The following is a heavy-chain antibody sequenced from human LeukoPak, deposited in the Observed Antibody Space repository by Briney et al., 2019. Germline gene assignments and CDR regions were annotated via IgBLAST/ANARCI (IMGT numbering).Heavy chain of an antibody. D-gene: IGHD3-9*01. J-gene: IGHJ4*02. Sequence: ASVKVSCKASGYTFTSYGISWVGQAPGQGLEWRGWISAYNGNTNYAQKLQGRVTMTTDTSTSTAYLQLRSLRSDDTAVYYCARARGPYYDILTGYSHFDYWGQGTLATVSS. CDR3: ARARGPYYDILTGYSHFDY. CDR2: ISAYNGNT. CDR1: GYTFTSYG. V-gene: IGHV1-18*04.